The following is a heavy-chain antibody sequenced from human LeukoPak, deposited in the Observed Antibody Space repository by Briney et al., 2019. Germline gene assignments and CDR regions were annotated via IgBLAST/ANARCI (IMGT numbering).Heavy chain of an antibody. CDR2: ISSNGHT. V-gene: IGHV3-64D*09. CDR3: VKDNREEDWFDP. D-gene: IGHD2/OR15-2a*01. CDR1: GFTFRKYS. J-gene: IGHJ5*02. Sequence: GGSLRLSCSASGFTFRKYSMHWVRQGPGKGLEYVSAISSNGHTYYADSVKGRFTISRDNSTSTLYLQMSSLRPEDTAVYYCVKDNREEDWFDPWGQGTLVTVSS.